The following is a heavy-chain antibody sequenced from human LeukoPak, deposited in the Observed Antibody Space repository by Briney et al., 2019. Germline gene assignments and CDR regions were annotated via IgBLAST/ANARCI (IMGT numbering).Heavy chain of an antibody. CDR1: GGSFSGYY. J-gene: IGHJ4*02. D-gene: IGHD3-3*01. CDR2: INHSGST. Sequence: PSETLSLTCAVYGGSFSGYYWSWIRQPPGKGLEWIGEINHSGSTNYNPSLKSRVTISVDTSKNQFSLKLSSVTAADTAVYYCARGLGDFWSGYSHPHDYWGQGTLVTVSS. V-gene: IGHV4-34*01. CDR3: ARGLGDFWSGYSHPHDY.